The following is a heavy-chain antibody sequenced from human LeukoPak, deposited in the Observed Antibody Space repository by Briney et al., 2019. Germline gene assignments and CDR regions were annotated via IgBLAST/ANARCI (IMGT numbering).Heavy chain of an antibody. CDR2: ISGSGGST. V-gene: IGHV3-23*01. CDR1: GFTLSSYA. CDR3: ARGTGILYPVNY. D-gene: IGHD3-16*01. Sequence: WGSLRLSCAASGFTLSSYAMNWVRQAPGKGLEWVSAISGSGGSTYYADSVKGRFTISRDNSKNTLYLQMNSLRAEDTAVYYCARGTGILYPVNYWGQGTLVTVSS. J-gene: IGHJ4*02.